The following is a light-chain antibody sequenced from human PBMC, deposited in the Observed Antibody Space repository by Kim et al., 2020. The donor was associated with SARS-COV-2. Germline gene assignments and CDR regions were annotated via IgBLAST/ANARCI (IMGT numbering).Light chain of an antibody. CDR2: DTR. V-gene: IGLV7-46*01. CDR3: LLSYRGARPV. J-gene: IGLJ2*01. CDR1: TGAVTSGHY. Sequence: GGTVTLTCGSSTGAVTSGHYPYWFQQKPGQAPWTLIYDTRNKHSWTPARFSGSLLGGKAALTLSGAQPEDEAEYYCLLSYRGARPVFGGGTQLTVL.